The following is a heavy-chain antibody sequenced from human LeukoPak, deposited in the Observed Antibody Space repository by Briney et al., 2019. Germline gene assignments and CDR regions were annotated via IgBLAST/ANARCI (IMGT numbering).Heavy chain of an antibody. CDR2: INSDGTST. CDR1: GFTFSSHW. J-gene: IGHJ6*02. CDR3: ARGTGGDFSYYYFAVDV. Sequence: GGTLRLSCGASGFTFSSHWMHWVRQIPGKGLVWVSRINSDGTSTSYADSVKGRFAISRDNAKNTLSLQMNGLRVEDTAVYYCARGTGGDFSYYYFAVDVWGQGTTVTVSS. D-gene: IGHD2-21*02. V-gene: IGHV3-74*01.